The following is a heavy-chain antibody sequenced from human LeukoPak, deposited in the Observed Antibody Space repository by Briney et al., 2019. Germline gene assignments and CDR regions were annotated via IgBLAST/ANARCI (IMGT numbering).Heavy chain of an antibody. Sequence: ASVKVSCKASGYSFVLYGISWVRQAPGQGPEWMGWISTYNGNTKYAQKFQGRVTMTTDTSTSTAYMELRSLRSDDTAVYYCARDGVDTAMDFDYWGQGTLVTVSS. CDR3: ARDGVDTAMDFDY. J-gene: IGHJ4*02. D-gene: IGHD5-18*01. V-gene: IGHV1-18*01. CDR2: ISTYNGNT. CDR1: GYSFVLYG.